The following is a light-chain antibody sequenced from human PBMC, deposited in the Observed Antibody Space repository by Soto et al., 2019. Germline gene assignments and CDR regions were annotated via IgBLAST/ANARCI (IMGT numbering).Light chain of an antibody. CDR1: QSLLHSNGYNY. V-gene: IGKV2-28*01. CDR3: MQALKTRNT. Sequence: DIVMTPSPLSLPVTPGEPASISCRSSQSLLHSNGYNYLDWYLQKPVQSPQLLIYLGSNRASGVPDRFSGSGSGTDFTLKISRVEAEDVGVYYCMQALKTRNTLGQGTKLEIK. CDR2: LGS. J-gene: IGKJ2*01.